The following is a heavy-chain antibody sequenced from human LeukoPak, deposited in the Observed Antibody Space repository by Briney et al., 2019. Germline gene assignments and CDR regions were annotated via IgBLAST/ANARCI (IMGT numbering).Heavy chain of an antibody. CDR3: ARGSDGSGGRGWFDP. D-gene: IGHD3-10*01. CDR2: INHSGST. CDR1: GGSFSGYY. V-gene: IGHV4-34*01. J-gene: IGHJ5*02. Sequence: KPSETLSPTCAVYGGSFSGYYWSWIRQPPGKGLEWIGAINHSGSTNYNPSLKSRVTISVDTSKNQFSLKLSSVTAADTAVYYCARGSDGSGGRGWFDPWGQGTLVTVSS.